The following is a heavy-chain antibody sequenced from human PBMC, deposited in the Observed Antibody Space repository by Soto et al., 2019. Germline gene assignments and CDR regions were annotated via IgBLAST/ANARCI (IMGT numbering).Heavy chain of an antibody. J-gene: IGHJ4*02. V-gene: IGHV4-39*01. CDR1: GGSISSSSYY. CDR3: ARETRYGDYFY. Sequence: SEPRSLTCTVSGGSISSSSYYWGGIRQPPGKGLEWIGSIYYSGGTYYNPSLKSRVTISVDTSKNQFSLNLSSVTAADTAVYYCARETRYGDYFYWGQGTLVTVSS. CDR2: IYYSGGT. D-gene: IGHD4-17*01.